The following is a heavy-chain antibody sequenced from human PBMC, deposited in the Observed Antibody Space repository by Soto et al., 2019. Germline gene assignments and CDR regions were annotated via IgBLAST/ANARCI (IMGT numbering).Heavy chain of an antibody. Sequence: QVQLVESGGGEVQPGRSLRLSCAASGFTFSSYAMHWVRQAPGKGLEWVAVISYDGSNKYYADSVKGRFTISRDNSKNTLYLQMNSLRVEDTAVYYCARVTGDRFNYYYYGMDVWGQGTTVTVSS. D-gene: IGHD7-27*01. CDR2: ISYDGSNK. CDR3: ARVTGDRFNYYYYGMDV. V-gene: IGHV3-30-3*01. CDR1: GFTFSSYA. J-gene: IGHJ6*02.